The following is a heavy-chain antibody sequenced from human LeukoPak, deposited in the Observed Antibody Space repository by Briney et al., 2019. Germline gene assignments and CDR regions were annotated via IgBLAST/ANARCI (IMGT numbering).Heavy chain of an antibody. V-gene: IGHV1-18*01. Sequence: ASVKVSCKASGYTFTSYGISWVRQAPGQGLEWMGWINAYNGNTNYAQKLQGRVTVTTDTSTSPAYMELRSLRSDDTAVYYCARKYYYDSSGYYWDYWGQGTLVTVSS. D-gene: IGHD3-22*01. CDR1: GYTFTSYG. CDR3: ARKYYYDSSGYYWDY. CDR2: INAYNGNT. J-gene: IGHJ4*02.